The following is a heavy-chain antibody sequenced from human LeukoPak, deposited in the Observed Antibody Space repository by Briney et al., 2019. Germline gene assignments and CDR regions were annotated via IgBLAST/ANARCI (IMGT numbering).Heavy chain of an antibody. CDR3: TRENYVPDS. Sequence: GGSLRLSCAASGYRFSPYWMSWVRQTPGKGLEWGASISDGGRAAYYGDSVGGRFTISRDDARNSLFLQMNGLRADDTAVYYCTRENYVPDSWGQGTLVTVSS. J-gene: IGHJ5*02. CDR1: GYRFSPYW. CDR2: ISDGGRAA. V-gene: IGHV3-7*03. D-gene: IGHD3-10*02.